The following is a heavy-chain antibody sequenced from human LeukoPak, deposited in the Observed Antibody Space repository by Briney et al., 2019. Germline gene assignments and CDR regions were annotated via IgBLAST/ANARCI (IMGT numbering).Heavy chain of an antibody. D-gene: IGHD6-13*01. CDR2: ISSSSSYI. CDR3: ARHPLDSSWYYFDY. CDR1: GFIFSSYR. V-gene: IGHV3-21*01. J-gene: IGHJ4*02. Sequence: PGGSLRLSCAASGFIFSSYRMNWVRQALGKGLEWVSSISSSSSYIYYADSVKGRFTISRDNAKNSLYLQMNSLRAEDTAVYYCARHPLDSSWYYFDYWGQGTLVTVSS.